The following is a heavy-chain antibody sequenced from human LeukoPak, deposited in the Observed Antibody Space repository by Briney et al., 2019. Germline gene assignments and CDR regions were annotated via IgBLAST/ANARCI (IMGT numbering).Heavy chain of an antibody. J-gene: IGHJ4*02. D-gene: IGHD5-12*01. CDR2: IIPILGIA. CDR3: ARYSGYERAFDY. Sequence: ASVKVSCKASGGTFSSYAISWVRQAPGQGLEWMGRIIPILGIANYAQKFQGRVTITADKSTSTAYMELSSLRSEDTAVYYCARYSGYERAFDYWGQGTLVTVSS. V-gene: IGHV1-69*04. CDR1: GGTFSSYA.